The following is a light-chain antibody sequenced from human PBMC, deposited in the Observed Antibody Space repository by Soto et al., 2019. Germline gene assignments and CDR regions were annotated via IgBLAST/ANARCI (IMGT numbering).Light chain of an antibody. CDR2: DSD. CDR3: GTWDNSMNGFV. J-gene: IGLJ1*01. CDR1: SSNIGKNY. Sequence: QSVLTQPPSVSAAPGQKVTISCSGSSSNIGKNYVSWYQQLPGTAPKLLIYDSDKRPSGIPDRFSGSKSGTSATLGITGLQTGDEADYYCGTWDNSMNGFVFGTGTKVTV. V-gene: IGLV1-51*01.